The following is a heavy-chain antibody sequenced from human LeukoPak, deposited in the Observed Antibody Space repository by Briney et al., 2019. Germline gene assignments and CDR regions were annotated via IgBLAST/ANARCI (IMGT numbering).Heavy chain of an antibody. CDR3: AREPPWGGNLNDAVDL. CDR1: GGSITSNSDY. Sequence: PSETLSLTCTVCGGSITSNSDYWGWIRQPPGKGLEWVASISYTGHTQYNPSLKSRVTISIDTSKHQFSLKMASVTAADTAVYFCAREPPWGGNLNDAVDLWGHGTMVTVSS. CDR2: ISYTGHT. D-gene: IGHD3-16*02. V-gene: IGHV4-39*02. J-gene: IGHJ3*01.